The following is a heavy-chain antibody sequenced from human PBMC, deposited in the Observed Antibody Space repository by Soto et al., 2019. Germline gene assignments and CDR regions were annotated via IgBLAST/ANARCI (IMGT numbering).Heavy chain of an antibody. D-gene: IGHD6-6*01. CDR1: GSTFTSYD. Sequence: ASGSTFTSYDNNWVRQPTGQRLWLMGWMNPNSGNTGYAQKFQGRVTMTRNTSISTAYMELSSLRSEDTAVYYCARKFRIAARRLIYYYYGMDGWGQGTTVTFSS. J-gene: IGHJ6*02. V-gene: IGHV1-8*01. CDR2: MNPNSGNT. CDR3: ARKFRIAARRLIYYYYGMDG.